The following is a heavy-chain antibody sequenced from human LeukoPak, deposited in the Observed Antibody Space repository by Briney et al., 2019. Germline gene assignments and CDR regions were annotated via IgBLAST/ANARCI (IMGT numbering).Heavy chain of an antibody. CDR3: ARWRHSSGYYYDD. CDR2: ISSNGGST. CDR1: GFTFSSYT. V-gene: IGHV3-64*01. Sequence: GGSLRLSCAASGFTFSSYTMHWVRQAPGKGLEYVSAISSNGGSTYYANSVKGRFTISRDNSKNTLYLQMGSLRAEDMAVYYCARWRHSSGYYYDDWGQGTLVTVSS. D-gene: IGHD3-22*01. J-gene: IGHJ4*02.